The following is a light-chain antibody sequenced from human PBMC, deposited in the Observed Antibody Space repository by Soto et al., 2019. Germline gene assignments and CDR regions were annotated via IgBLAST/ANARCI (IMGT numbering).Light chain of an antibody. J-gene: IGLJ1*01. CDR3: VSWDDSLSGLV. V-gene: IGLV1-47*02. CDR1: SANIGNNF. CDR2: SNN. Sequence: QSLLTQPPSASGTPGQRVTISCSGRSANIGNNFVCWYQQLPGTAPKLLIYSNNQRPSGVPDRFSGSKSGTSASLAISGLRSEDEGDYYCVSWDDSLSGLVFGTGTKVTVL.